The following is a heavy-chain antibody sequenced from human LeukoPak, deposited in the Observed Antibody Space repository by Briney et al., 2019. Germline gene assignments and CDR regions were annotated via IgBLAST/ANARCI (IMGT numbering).Heavy chain of an antibody. J-gene: IGHJ3*02. Sequence: GGSLRLSCAASGFTFSSYGMHWDRQAPGKGLEWVAAIWYDGSNKYYADSVKGRFTISRDNSQNTLYLQMNSLRLEDTAVYYCAKESDAFDIWGQGTMVTVSS. CDR1: GFTFSSYG. V-gene: IGHV3-30*02. CDR3: AKESDAFDI. CDR2: IWYDGSNK.